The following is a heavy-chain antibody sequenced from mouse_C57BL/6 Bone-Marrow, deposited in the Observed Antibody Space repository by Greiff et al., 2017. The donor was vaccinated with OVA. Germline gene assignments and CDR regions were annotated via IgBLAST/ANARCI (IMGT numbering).Heavy chain of an antibody. Sequence: QVQLKESGAELVRPGTSVKVSCKASGYAFTNYLIEWVKQRPGQGLEWIGVINPGSGGTNYNEKFKGKATLTADKSSSTAYMQPSSLTSEDSAVYFCALITTVVNYYAMDYWGQGTSVTVSS. D-gene: IGHD1-1*01. J-gene: IGHJ4*01. CDR1: GYAFTNYL. V-gene: IGHV1-54*01. CDR3: ALITTVVNYYAMDY. CDR2: INPGSGGT.